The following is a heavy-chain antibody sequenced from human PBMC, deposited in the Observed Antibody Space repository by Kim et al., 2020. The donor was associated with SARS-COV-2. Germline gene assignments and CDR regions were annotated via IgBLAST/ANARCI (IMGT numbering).Heavy chain of an antibody. D-gene: IGHD5-12*01. Sequence: SETLSLTCAVYGGSFSGYYWSWIRQPPGKGLEWIGEINHSGSTNYNPSLKSRVTISVDTSKNQFSLKLSSVTAADTAVYYCARVEGGYANPYYFDYWGQGTLVTVSS. CDR2: INHSGST. CDR3: ARVEGGYANPYYFDY. J-gene: IGHJ4*02. CDR1: GGSFSGYY. V-gene: IGHV4-34*01.